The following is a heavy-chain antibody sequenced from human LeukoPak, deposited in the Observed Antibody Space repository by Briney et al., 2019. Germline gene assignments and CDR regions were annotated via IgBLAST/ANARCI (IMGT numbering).Heavy chain of an antibody. CDR3: AREGGPYRPLDY. CDR1: GGSITNTNY. Sequence: PSETLSLTCGVSGGSITNTNYWTWVRQPPGKGLEWIGEVNLQGSTNYNPSLMGRVAISVDKSENHISLQLTSVTAADTAVYYCAREGGPYRPLDYSGQGTLVTVSS. CDR2: VNLQGST. J-gene: IGHJ4*02. V-gene: IGHV4-4*02.